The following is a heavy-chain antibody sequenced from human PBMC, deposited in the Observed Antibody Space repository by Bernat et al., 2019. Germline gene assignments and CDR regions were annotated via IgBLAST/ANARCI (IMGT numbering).Heavy chain of an antibody. CDR2: IYSGGST. Sequence: EVQLVESGGGLVQPGGSLRLSCAASGFTVSSNYMSWVRQAPGKGLEWVSVIYSGGSTYYADAVKGRFTISRDNSKNTLYLQMNSLRAGDRAVYYCARSHDGGDFDYGGQGTLVTVSS. D-gene: IGHD2-15*01. CDR1: GFTVSSNY. V-gene: IGHV3-66*01. J-gene: IGHJ4*02. CDR3: ARSHDGGDFDY.